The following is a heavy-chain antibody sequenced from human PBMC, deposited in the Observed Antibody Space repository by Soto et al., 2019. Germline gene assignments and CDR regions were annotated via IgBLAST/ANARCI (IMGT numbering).Heavy chain of an antibody. CDR1: GFTFSSYG. J-gene: IGHJ6*02. D-gene: IGHD1-26*01. V-gene: IGHV3-30*18. Sequence: GGSLRLSCAASGFTFSSYGMHWVRQAPGKGLEWVAVISYDGSNKYYADSVKGRFTISRDSSKNTLYLQMNSLRAEDTAVYYCAKDRAPGSGYYYGMDVWDQGTTVTVSS. CDR3: AKDRAPGSGYYYGMDV. CDR2: ISYDGSNK.